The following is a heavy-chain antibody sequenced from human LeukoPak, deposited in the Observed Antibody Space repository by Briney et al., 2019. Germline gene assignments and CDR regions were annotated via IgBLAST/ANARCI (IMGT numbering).Heavy chain of an antibody. CDR3: ARRGRWDSYYYDTYFDP. D-gene: IGHD3-22*01. J-gene: IGHJ5*02. V-gene: IGHV1-8*01. CDR2: MNPNSGNT. CDR1: GYTFTSYD. Sequence: ASVKVSCKASGYTFTSYDINWVRQATGQGLEWMGWMNPNSGNTGYAQKFQGRVTMTRNTSISTAYMELSSLRSEDTAVYYCARRGRWDSYYYDTYFDPWGQGTLVTVSS.